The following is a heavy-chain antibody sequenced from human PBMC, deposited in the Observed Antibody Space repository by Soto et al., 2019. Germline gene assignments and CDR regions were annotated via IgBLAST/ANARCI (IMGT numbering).Heavy chain of an antibody. CDR1: GYTFTNYA. CDR2: INAGNSDT. V-gene: IGHV1-3*01. Sequence: ASVKVSCKASGYTFTNYAMHWVRQAPGQRLEWMGWINAGNSDTEYSQKFQGRVTITSDTSASTAYMELSSLRSEDTAVYYCARGVGSGSYYNQYNWFDPWGQGTLVTVSS. J-gene: IGHJ5*02. D-gene: IGHD3-10*01. CDR3: ARGVGSGSYYNQYNWFDP.